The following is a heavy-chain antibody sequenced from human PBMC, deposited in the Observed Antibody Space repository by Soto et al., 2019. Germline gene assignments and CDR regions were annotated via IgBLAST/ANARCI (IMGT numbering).Heavy chain of an antibody. D-gene: IGHD3-16*01. Sequence: QVQLVQSGAEVKKPGASVKVSCKASGYTFTGYYMHWVRQAPGQGLEWMGWINPNRGGTNYAQQFQGWVTMTRDTSISTAYMELSRLRSDDTAVYYCARGGGTRPIRAGGVFDYWGQGTLVTVSS. V-gene: IGHV1-2*04. CDR1: GYTFTGYY. J-gene: IGHJ4*02. CDR2: INPNRGGT. CDR3: ARGGGTRPIRAGGVFDY.